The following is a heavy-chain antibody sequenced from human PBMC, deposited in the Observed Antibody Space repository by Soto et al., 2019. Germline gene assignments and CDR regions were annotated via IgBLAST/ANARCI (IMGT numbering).Heavy chain of an antibody. CDR2: IDPSDSYT. J-gene: IGHJ4*02. CDR3: ARSSSSWYTPGY. CDR1: GYSFTSYW. Sequence: GESLNISCKGSGYSFTSYWISWVRQMPGKGLEWMGRIDPSDSYTNYSPSFQGHVTISADKSISTAYLQWSSLKASDNAMYYCARSSSSWYTPGYWGQGTLVTVS. D-gene: IGHD6-13*01. V-gene: IGHV5-10-1*01.